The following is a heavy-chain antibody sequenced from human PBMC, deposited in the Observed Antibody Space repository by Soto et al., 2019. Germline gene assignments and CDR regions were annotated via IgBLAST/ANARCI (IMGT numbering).Heavy chain of an antibody. D-gene: IGHD3-22*01. J-gene: IGHJ4*02. V-gene: IGHV1-24*01. Sequence: ASVKVSCKVSGYTLTELSMHWVRQAPGKGLEWMGGFDPEDGETIYAQKFQGRVTMTEDTSTDTVYMELSSLRSEDTAVYYCARDSSGYYRSQYFDYWGQGTLVTVSS. CDR3: ARDSSGYYRSQYFDY. CDR2: FDPEDGET. CDR1: GYTLTELS.